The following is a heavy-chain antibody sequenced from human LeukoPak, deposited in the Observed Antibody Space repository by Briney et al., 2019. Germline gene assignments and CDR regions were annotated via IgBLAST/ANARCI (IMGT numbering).Heavy chain of an antibody. Sequence: GGSLRLSCAASGFTFSSYGMHWVRQAPGKGLEWVSVIYSGGSTYYADSVKGRFTISRDNSKNTLYLQMNSLRAEDMAVYYCAKDGGQGADYWGQGTLVSVSS. V-gene: IGHV3-NL1*01. J-gene: IGHJ4*02. CDR2: IYSGGST. CDR1: GFTFSSYG. CDR3: AKDGGQGADY. D-gene: IGHD3-16*01.